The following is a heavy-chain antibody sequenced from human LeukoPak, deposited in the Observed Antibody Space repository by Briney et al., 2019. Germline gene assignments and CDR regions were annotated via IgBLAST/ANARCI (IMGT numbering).Heavy chain of an antibody. Sequence: GGSLRLSCAASGFTFSNAWMSWVRLAPGKGLEWVGRIKSKTDGGTTDYAAPVKGRFTISRDDSKNTLYLQMNSLKTEDTAVYYCTTEAYSYGSYYFDYWGQGTLVTVSS. J-gene: IGHJ4*02. CDR3: TTEAYSYGSYYFDY. CDR1: GFTFSNAW. D-gene: IGHD5-18*01. CDR2: IKSKTDGGTT. V-gene: IGHV3-15*01.